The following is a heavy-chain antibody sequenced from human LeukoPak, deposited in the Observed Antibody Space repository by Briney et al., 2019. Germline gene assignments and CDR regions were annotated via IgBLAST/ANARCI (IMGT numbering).Heavy chain of an antibody. Sequence: GASVKVSCKASGYTFTSYDINWVRQATGQGLEWMGWMNPNSGNTGYAQKFQGRVTITADKSTSTAYMELSSLRSEDTAVYYCARTSGSGGIEDYWGQGTLVTVSS. J-gene: IGHJ4*02. CDR1: GYTFTSYD. V-gene: IGHV1-8*01. D-gene: IGHD2-15*01. CDR3: ARTSGSGGIEDY. CDR2: MNPNSGNT.